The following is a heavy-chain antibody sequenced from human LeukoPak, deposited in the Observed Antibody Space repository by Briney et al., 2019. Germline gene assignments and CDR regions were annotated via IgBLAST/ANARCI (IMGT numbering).Heavy chain of an antibody. CDR3: ARRLRWLQLNAFDY. J-gene: IGHJ4*02. D-gene: IGHD5-24*01. Sequence: SETLSLTCTVSGGSISSSSYYWGWIRQPPGKGLEWIGSIYYSGSTYYNPSLKSRVTISVDTSKKQVSLKLSSVTAADTAVYYCARRLRWLQLNAFDYWGQGTLVTVSS. V-gene: IGHV4-39*01. CDR2: IYYSGST. CDR1: GGSISSSSYY.